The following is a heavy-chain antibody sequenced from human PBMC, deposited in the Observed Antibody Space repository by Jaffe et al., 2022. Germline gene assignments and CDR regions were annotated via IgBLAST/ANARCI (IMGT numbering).Heavy chain of an antibody. V-gene: IGHV3-30*02. CDR2: IRYDGSNK. CDR3: AKDANEDGYNSLLFDY. J-gene: IGHJ4*02. Sequence: QVQLVESGGGVVQPGGSLRLSCAASGFTFSSYGMHWVRQAPGKGLEWVAFIRYDGSNKYYADSVKGRFTISRDNSKNTLYLQMNSLRAEDTAVYYCAKDANEDGYNSLLFDYWGQGTLVTVSS. D-gene: IGHD5-12*01. CDR1: GFTFSSYG.